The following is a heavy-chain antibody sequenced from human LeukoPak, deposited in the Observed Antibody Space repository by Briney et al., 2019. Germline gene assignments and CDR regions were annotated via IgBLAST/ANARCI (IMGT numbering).Heavy chain of an antibody. D-gene: IGHD1-26*01. J-gene: IGHJ4*02. V-gene: IGHV3-74*01. CDR1: GFTFSDYW. CDR2: IHSDGGTT. Sequence: GGSLRLSCAASGFTFSDYWMRWVRQAPGKGLVWVSLIHSDGGTTNYADSVKGRFTISRDNAKNTVYLQMNSLGVEDTAVYYCARDIYSIAEWGQGTLVTVSS. CDR3: ARDIYSIAE.